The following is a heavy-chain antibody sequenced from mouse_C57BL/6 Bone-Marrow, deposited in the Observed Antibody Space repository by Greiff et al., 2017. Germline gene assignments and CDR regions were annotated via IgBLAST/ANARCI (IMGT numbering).Heavy chain of an antibody. CDR3: TFLRGWFAY. CDR1: GFNIKDDY. CDR2: IDPENGDT. Sequence: VQLKQSGAELVRPGASVKLSCTASGFNIKDDYMHWVKQRPEQGLEWIGWIDPENGDTEYASKFQGKATITAETSSNTAYLQLSSLTSEDTAVYYCTFLRGWFAYWGQGTLVTVSA. J-gene: IGHJ3*01. V-gene: IGHV14-4*01. D-gene: IGHD1-1*01.